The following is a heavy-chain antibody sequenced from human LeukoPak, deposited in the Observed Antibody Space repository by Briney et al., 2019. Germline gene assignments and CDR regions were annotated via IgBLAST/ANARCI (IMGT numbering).Heavy chain of an antibody. J-gene: IGHJ4*02. V-gene: IGHV3-33*08. Sequence: GGSLRLSCAASGFTFSSYWMSWVRQAPGKGLEWVAVIWYDGSNKYYADSVKGRFTISRDNSKNTLSLQMNSLRAEDTAVYYCARDKSLGARQLDYWGQGTLVTVSS. CDR1: GFTFSSYW. CDR2: IWYDGSNK. CDR3: ARDKSLGARQLDY. D-gene: IGHD7-27*01.